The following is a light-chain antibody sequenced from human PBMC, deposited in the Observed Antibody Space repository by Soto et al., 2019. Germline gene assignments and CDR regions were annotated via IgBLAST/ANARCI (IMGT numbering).Light chain of an antibody. V-gene: IGLV2-23*01. J-gene: IGLJ1*01. Sequence: HSALTQPPSASGSPGQSVTISCTGTSSDVGGYNYVSWYQQHPGKAPKLMIYEGSKRPSGVSNRFSGSKSGNTASLTISGLQAEDEADYYCCSYAGSSTLYVFGTGTKVTVL. CDR2: EGS. CDR1: SSDVGGYNY. CDR3: CSYAGSSTLYV.